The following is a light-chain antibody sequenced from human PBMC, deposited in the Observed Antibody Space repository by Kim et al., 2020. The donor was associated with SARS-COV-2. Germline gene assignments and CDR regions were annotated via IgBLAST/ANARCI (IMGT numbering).Light chain of an antibody. Sequence: GQSVAISCTGTSSDVGAYNYGSWYQQHPGKAPKLMIYEVNKRPSGVPDRFSGAKSGNTASLTVSGLQAEDEADYYCSSYAGTNNLIFGGGTQLTVL. J-gene: IGLJ2*01. CDR2: EVN. CDR3: SSYAGTNNLI. V-gene: IGLV2-8*01. CDR1: SSDVGAYNY.